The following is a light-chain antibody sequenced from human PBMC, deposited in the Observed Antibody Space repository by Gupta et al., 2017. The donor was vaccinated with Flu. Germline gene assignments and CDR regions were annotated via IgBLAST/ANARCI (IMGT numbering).Light chain of an antibody. J-gene: IGLJ3*02. V-gene: IGLV2-23*03. CDR1: SRDVGRYNL. CDR2: EGS. CDR3: CSYAGSSTFEGV. Sequence: QSALTQPASAPGSPGQSITISSPGTSRDVGRYNLVSWSQQHPGKAPKLMIYEGSKRPSGVANRFPGSESGHTASLTISGPQAEAEADYYCCSYAGSSTFEGVFGGGTKLTVL.